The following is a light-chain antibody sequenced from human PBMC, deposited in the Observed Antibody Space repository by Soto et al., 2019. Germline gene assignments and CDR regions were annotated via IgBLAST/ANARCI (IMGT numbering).Light chain of an antibody. J-gene: IGKJ1*01. CDR1: QSVRSN. Sequence: EIVLTQSPATLSVSPGERATLSCRASQSVRSNVAWYQQKPGQAPSPLIYGASTRATGIPARFSVSGSGTEFALTISSLLSDDFRVYHCQQYNRWPTVGQGTREEIK. V-gene: IGKV3-15*01. CDR3: QQYNRWPT. CDR2: GAS.